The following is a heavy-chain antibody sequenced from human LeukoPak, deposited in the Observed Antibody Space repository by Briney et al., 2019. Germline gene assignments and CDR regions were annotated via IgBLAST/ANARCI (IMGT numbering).Heavy chain of an antibody. CDR3: AKDGGLWVSAHWGDS. D-gene: IGHD7-27*01. V-gene: IGHV3-23*01. CDR2: ISGSGSNT. J-gene: IGHJ4*02. CDR1: GFTFSSIA. Sequence: GGSLRLSCAASGFTFSSIAMGWVRQAPGKGLEWVSVISGSGSNTPYADSVKGRFTISRDNSKNTVDLQMNSLRAEDTAVYYCAKDGGLWVSAHWGDSWGRGTLVTVSS.